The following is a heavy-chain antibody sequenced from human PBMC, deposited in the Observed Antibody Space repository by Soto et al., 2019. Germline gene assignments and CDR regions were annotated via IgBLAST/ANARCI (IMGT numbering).Heavy chain of an antibody. J-gene: IGHJ4*02. CDR2: IYWDDDK. V-gene: IGHV2-5*02. D-gene: IGHD1-26*01. CDR1: GFSLSSSGVG. CDR3: AHRALYSGSYWDGGYFDT. Sequence: QITLRESGPTRVRPTQPLTLTCNFAGFSLSSSGVGVGWIRQSPGTAPEWLVVIYWDDDKRYNPSLKSRLTITKDTSKKQVVLTMTNMDPVDTGTYYCAHRALYSGSYWDGGYFDTWGQGIPVTVSP.